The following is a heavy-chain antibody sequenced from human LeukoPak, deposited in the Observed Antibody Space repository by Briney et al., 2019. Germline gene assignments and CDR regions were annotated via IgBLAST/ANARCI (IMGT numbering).Heavy chain of an antibody. J-gene: IGHJ3*02. V-gene: IGHV1-18*01. CDR1: GYTFTSYG. D-gene: IGHD3-16*02. CDR3: ARENTVTFGGVIVIRAAFDI. CDR2: ISAYNGNT. Sequence: GASVKVSCKASGYTFTSYGISWVRQAPGQGLEWMGWISAYNGNTNYAQKLQGRVTMTTDTSPSTAYMELRSLRSDDTAVYYCARENTVTFGGVIVIRAAFDIWGQGTMVTVSS.